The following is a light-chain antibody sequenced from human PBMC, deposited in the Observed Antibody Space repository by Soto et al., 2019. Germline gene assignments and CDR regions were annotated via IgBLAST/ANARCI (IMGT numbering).Light chain of an antibody. CDR3: LQVRSYPWT. V-gene: IGKV1-17*01. Sequence: DIQMTQSPSSLSASVGDRITITCRASQAIRHDLAWFQQTPGKAPKRLIYAASILQSGVPSRFSGSGSGTDFTLTISSLQPEDFATYYCLQVRSYPWTFGQGTKVEI. CDR1: QAIRHD. J-gene: IGKJ1*01. CDR2: AAS.